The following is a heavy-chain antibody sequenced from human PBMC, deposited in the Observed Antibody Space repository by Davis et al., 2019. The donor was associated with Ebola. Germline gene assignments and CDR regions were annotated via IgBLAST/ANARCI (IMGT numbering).Heavy chain of an antibody. CDR1: GFTFSSYS. V-gene: IGHV3-48*02. J-gene: IGHJ4*02. D-gene: IGHD3-9*01. CDR3: VRDSKNYDLFERGFDY. Sequence: PGGSLRLSCAASGFTFSSYSMNWVRQAPGKGLEWVSYISSSSSTIYYADSVKGRFTISRDNAKNSLYLQMNSLRDEDTAVYYCVRDSKNYDLFERGFDYWGQGTLVTVSS. CDR2: ISSSSSTI.